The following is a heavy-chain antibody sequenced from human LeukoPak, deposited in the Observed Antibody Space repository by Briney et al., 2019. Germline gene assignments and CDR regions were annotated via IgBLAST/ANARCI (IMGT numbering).Heavy chain of an antibody. CDR1: GGSFSGYH. D-gene: IGHD3-10*01. CDR3: ARETMVRGVISGWFDP. Sequence: PSETLSLTCAVYGGSFSGYHWSWTRQPPGKGLEWIGKINHSGSTSYNPSLESRATISVDTPKNQLSLKMSSVTAADTAVYYCARETMVRGVISGWFDPWGQGTLVTVSS. J-gene: IGHJ5*02. CDR2: INHSGST. V-gene: IGHV4-34*01.